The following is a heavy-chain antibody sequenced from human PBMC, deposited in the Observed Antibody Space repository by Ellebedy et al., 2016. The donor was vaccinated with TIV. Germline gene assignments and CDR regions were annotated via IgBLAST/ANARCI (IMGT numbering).Heavy chain of an antibody. CDR1: GYSFTSYW. CDR2: IDPSDSYS. D-gene: IGHD1-26*01. V-gene: IGHV5-10-1*01. CDR3: AREFRVGTTTGFGY. Sequence: GESLKISXKGSGYSFTSYWINWVRQMPGKGLKWMAKIDPSDSYSKYSPSFQGHVTISADKSISTAYLHWSSLKASDTAMYYCAREFRVGTTTGFGYWGQGTLVTVSS. J-gene: IGHJ4*02.